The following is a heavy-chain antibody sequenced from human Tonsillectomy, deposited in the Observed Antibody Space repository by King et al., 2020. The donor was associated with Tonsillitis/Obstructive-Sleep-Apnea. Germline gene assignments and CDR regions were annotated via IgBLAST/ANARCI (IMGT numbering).Heavy chain of an antibody. CDR3: ARHNSVFLRFLAWLLSPAFDF. CDR1: DDSINSSSYY. CDR2: ISYSGST. D-gene: IGHD3-3*01. V-gene: IGHV4-39*01. Sequence: LQLQESGPGLVKPSETLSLTCSVSDDSINSSSYYWGWIRQPPGKGLEWIGSISYSGSTYYNPSLKSRVTISVDTSKNQFSLKLSSLTAADTAVFYCARHNSVFLRFLAWLLSPAFDFWGQGTMVTVSS. J-gene: IGHJ3*01.